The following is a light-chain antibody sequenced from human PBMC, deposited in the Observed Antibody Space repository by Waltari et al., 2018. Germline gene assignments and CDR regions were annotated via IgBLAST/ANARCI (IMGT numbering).Light chain of an antibody. CDR1: QSVSDDY. V-gene: IGKV3-20*01. CDR3: QQYGSSFPWT. Sequence: EIVLTQSPGTLSLSPGERATLSCRASQSVSDDYLAWYQQKPGQAPRLLIYSAYNRAAGVPDRFSGSGSGTDFTLTISRLEPGDFAVYYCQQYGSSFPWTFGQGTKVEI. CDR2: SAY. J-gene: IGKJ1*01.